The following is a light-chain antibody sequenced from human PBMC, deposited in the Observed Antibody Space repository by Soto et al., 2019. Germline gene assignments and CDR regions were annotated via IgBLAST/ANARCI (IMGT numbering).Light chain of an antibody. CDR3: QQSYSQWT. CDR2: VAS. Sequence: DIQMTQSPSSLSASVGDSVTITCRASQNIASSVNWYQQKPGEAPKLLIYVASSLQSGVPSRFSGSGSGTDFTFTIGSLQSEDFATYYCQQSYSQWTFGQGTKVE. V-gene: IGKV1-39*01. CDR1: QNIASS. J-gene: IGKJ1*01.